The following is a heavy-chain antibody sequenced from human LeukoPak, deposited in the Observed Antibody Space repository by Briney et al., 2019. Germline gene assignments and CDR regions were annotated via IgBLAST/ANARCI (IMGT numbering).Heavy chain of an antibody. CDR2: ISSSSSYK. Sequence: PGGSLRLSCAASGFTFRSNSMNWVRQAPGKGLEWVSSISSSSSYKYYADSVKGRFTISRDNAKNSLYLQMNSLRAEDTAVYYCTRDQYYYDSGGYYVFDFWGQGTLVTVSS. D-gene: IGHD3-22*01. V-gene: IGHV3-21*01. CDR3: TRDQYYYDSGGYYVFDF. J-gene: IGHJ4*02. CDR1: GFTFRSNS.